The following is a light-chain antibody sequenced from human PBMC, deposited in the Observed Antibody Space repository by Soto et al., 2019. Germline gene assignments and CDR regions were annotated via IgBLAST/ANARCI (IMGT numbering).Light chain of an antibody. CDR3: QQYGNSPTWT. V-gene: IGKV3-20*01. CDR1: QSVSSTY. CDR2: GAS. J-gene: IGKJ1*01. Sequence: EIVLTQSPGTLSLSPGERATLSCRASQSVSSTYLAWYQQKPGQPPRLLIYGASSRATGTPDRFSGSGSGTDFTLTISRLEPEDFAVYYCQQYGNSPTWTFGQGTKVEIK.